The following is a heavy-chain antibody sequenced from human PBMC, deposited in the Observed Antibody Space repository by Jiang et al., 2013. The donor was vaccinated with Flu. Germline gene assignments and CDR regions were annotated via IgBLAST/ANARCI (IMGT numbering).Heavy chain of an antibody. CDR1: GFSLSTSGVG. V-gene: IGHV2-5*02. J-gene: IGHJ4*02. CDR2: IYWDDDK. Sequence: KPTQTLTLTCTFSGFSLSTSGVGVGWIRQPPGKALEWLALIYWDDDKRYSPSLKTRLTISKDTSKNQVVLTMTNMDPVDTATYYCARILGYSYAANLGYFDYWGQGTLVTVSS. CDR3: ARILGYSYAANLGYFDY. D-gene: IGHD5-18*01.